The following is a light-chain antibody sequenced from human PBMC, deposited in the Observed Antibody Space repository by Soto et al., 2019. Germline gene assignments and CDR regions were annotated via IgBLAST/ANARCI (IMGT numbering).Light chain of an antibody. J-gene: IGKJ4*01. V-gene: IGKV1-39*01. CDR3: QQSYTTPLS. CDR2: AAS. CDR1: QSISNR. Sequence: DIQMTQSPSSLSASVGDEVTITCRASQSISNRLAWYQQKPGKAPNLLIFAASNLQSGVPSRFSGSGSGTDFTLAISSLQPEDFATYYCQQSYTTPLSFGGGTKVDIK.